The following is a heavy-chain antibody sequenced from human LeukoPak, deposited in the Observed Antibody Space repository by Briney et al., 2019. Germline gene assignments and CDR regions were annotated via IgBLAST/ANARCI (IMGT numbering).Heavy chain of an antibody. D-gene: IGHD5-12*01. CDR1: GFILGSHW. V-gene: IGHV3-7*01. J-gene: IGHJ4*02. Sequence: GGSLRLSCAASGFILGSHWMSWVRQAPGRGLEWVAHIKQDGSEEQYVDSVEGRFILSRDDAKNSVYLQMNSLRVDDTAVYYCARGPNFGSRVDYFDYWGQGTLVTVSS. CDR3: ARGPNFGSRVDYFDY. CDR2: IKQDGSEE.